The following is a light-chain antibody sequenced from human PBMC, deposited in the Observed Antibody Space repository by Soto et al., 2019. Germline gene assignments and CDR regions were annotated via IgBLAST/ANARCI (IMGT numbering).Light chain of an antibody. CDR3: QQYNSYWT. V-gene: IGKV1-5*01. CDR1: QSISSW. J-gene: IGKJ1*01. Sequence: DIQMTRSPSTLSASVGDRVTITCRASQSISSWLAWYQQKPGKAPKLLIYDASSLESGVPSRFSGSGSGTEFTPTISSLQPDDFATYYCQQYNSYWTFGQGTKVEIX. CDR2: DAS.